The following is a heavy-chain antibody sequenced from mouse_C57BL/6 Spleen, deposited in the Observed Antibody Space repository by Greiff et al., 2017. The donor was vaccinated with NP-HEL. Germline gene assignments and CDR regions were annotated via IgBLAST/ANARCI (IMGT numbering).Heavy chain of an antibody. CDR1: GYTFTGYW. CDR3: ARRRPYYDYDYFDY. J-gene: IGHJ2*01. CDR2: ILPGSGST. V-gene: IGHV1-9*01. Sequence: QVQLQQSGAELMKPGASVKLSCKATGYTFTGYWIEWVKQRPGHGLEWIGEILPGSGSTNYTEKFKGKATFTEDTSSNTAYMQLSSLTTEDSAIYYCARRRPYYDYDYFDYWGQGTTLTVSS. D-gene: IGHD2-4*01.